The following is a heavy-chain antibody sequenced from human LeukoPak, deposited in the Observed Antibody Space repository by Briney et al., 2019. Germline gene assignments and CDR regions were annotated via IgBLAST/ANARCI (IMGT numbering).Heavy chain of an antibody. CDR3: ARDSRPNSSGWTYYFDY. D-gene: IGHD6-19*01. Sequence: GGSLRLSCAASGFTFSSYSMNWVRQAPGKGLEWVSSISSSSSYIYYADSVKGRFTISRDNAKNSLYLQMNSLRAEDTAVYYCARDSRPNSSGWTYYFDYWGQGTLVTVSS. CDR2: ISSSSSYI. CDR1: GFTFSSYS. V-gene: IGHV3-21*01. J-gene: IGHJ4*02.